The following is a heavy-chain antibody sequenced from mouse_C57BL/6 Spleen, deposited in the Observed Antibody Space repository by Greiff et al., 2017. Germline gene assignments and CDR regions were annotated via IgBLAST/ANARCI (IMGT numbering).Heavy chain of an antibody. D-gene: IGHD2-3*01. CDR1: GFTFSDYG. CDR3: ARIRDGYYYAMGC. CDR2: ISRGSSTI. V-gene: IGHV5-17*01. J-gene: IGHJ4*01. Sequence: EVKVVESGGGLVKPGGSLKLSCAASGFTFSDYGMHWVRQAPEKGLEWVAYISRGSSTIYYADTVKGGFTISRDNAKNTLFLQMTSLRSEDTAMYYGARIRDGYYYAMGCWGQGTSVTFSS.